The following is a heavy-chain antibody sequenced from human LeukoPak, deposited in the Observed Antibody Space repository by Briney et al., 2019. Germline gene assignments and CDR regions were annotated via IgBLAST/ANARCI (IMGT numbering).Heavy chain of an antibody. V-gene: IGHV1-2*02. CDR1: GYTFTGYY. D-gene: IGHD2/OR15-2a*01. CDR2: INANSGDT. J-gene: IGHJ3*02. CDR3: ARGILTMPPPGYAFDI. Sequence: GASVKVSCKASGYTFTGYYMDWVRQAPGQGLEWMGWINANSGDTNYAQNFQGRVTMTRDTSISTAYMDLSRLRSDDTAVYYCARGILTMPPPGYAFDIWGQGTMVTVSS.